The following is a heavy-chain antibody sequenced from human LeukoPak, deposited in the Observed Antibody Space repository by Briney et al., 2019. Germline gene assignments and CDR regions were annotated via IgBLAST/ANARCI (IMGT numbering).Heavy chain of an antibody. V-gene: IGHV3-53*01. J-gene: IGHJ4*02. CDR3: TRSGYRHPYHFDS. Sequence: PGGSLRLSCAASGFTFDDYGMSWVRQAPGKGPEWVSVLYTGGGTDYADSVKGRFTISRDNSKNTLSLQMNTLRAEDTAIYYCTRSGYRHPYHFDSWGQGTLVTVSS. CDR1: GFTFDDYG. CDR2: LYTGGGT. D-gene: IGHD3-22*01.